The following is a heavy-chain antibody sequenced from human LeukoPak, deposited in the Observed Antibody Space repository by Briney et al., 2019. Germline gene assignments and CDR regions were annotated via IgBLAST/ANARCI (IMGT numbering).Heavy chain of an antibody. V-gene: IGHV4-39*07. J-gene: IGHJ5*02. CDR1: GGSDSSSSYY. D-gene: IGHD1-26*01. CDR3: ARGTHIVGATTGWRGRFDP. Sequence: SETLSLTCTVSGGSDSSSSYYWGWIRQPPGKGLEWIGEINHSGSTNYNPSLKSRVTISVDTSKNQFSLKLSSVTAADTAVYYCARGTHIVGATTGWRGRFDPWGQGTLVTVSS. CDR2: INHSGST.